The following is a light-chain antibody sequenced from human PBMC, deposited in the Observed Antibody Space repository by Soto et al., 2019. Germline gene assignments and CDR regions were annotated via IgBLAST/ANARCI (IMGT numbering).Light chain of an antibody. V-gene: IGLV2-14*01. Sequence: ALTQPASVSGSPGQSITISCTGTSSDVGGYNYVSWYQQHPGKAPKLMIYEVSNRPSGVSNRFSGSKSGNTASLTISGLQAEDEADYYCSSYTSSITYVFGTGTKLTVL. CDR3: SSYTSSITYV. CDR1: SSDVGGYNY. CDR2: EVS. J-gene: IGLJ1*01.